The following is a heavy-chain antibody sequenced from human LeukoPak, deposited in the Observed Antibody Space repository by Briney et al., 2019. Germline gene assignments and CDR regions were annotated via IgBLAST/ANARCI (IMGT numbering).Heavy chain of an antibody. J-gene: IGHJ4*02. Sequence: GASVKVSCKASGYTFTGYYMHWVRLAPGQGLEWMGWINPNSGGTNYAQKFQGRVTMTRDTSISTAYMELSRLRSDDTAVYYCARGEVRYYYGSGSPQDNDYWGQGTLVTVSS. V-gene: IGHV1-2*02. CDR3: ARGEVRYYYGSGSPQDNDY. CDR2: INPNSGGT. CDR1: GYTFTGYY. D-gene: IGHD3-10*01.